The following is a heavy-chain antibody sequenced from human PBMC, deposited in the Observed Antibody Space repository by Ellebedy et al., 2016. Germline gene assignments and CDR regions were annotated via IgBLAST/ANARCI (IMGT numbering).Heavy chain of an antibody. CDR3: ARGVSDAFDI. CDR2: IYHSGST. Sequence: SETLSLTXTVSGGSISSGGYSWSWIRQPPGKGLEWIGYIYHSGSTYYNPSLKSRVTISVDRSKNQFSLKLSSVTAADTAVYYCARGVSDAFDIWGQGTMVTVSS. V-gene: IGHV4-30-2*01. J-gene: IGHJ3*02. CDR1: GGSISSGGYS.